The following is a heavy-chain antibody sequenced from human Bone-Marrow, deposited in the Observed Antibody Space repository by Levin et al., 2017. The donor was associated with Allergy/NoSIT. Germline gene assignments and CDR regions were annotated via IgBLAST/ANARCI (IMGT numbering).Heavy chain of an antibody. Sequence: SETLSLTCSVSGFSISSGYFWGWVRQPPGKGLGWIASIFHTGSRYYNPSLKNRVTISVDTSKNHFSLTLTSVSASDTAVYYCAKGVDRDGWSAGMDVWGQGTTVTVSS. V-gene: IGHV4-38-2*02. J-gene: IGHJ6*02. CDR1: GFSISSGYF. CDR3: AKGVDRDGWSAGMDV. CDR2: IFHTGSR. D-gene: IGHD5-24*01.